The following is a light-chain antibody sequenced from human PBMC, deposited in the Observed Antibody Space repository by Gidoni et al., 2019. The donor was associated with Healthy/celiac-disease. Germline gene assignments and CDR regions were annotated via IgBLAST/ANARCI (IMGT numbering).Light chain of an antibody. CDR1: SSDVGGYNY. V-gene: IGLV2-14*01. CDR3: SSYTSSSTLHYV. CDR2: DVS. Sequence: QSALTHPASVSGSPGQSITISCTGTSSDVGGYNYVSWYQQHPGKAPKLIIYDVSNRPSGVSNSFSGSKSGNTASLTISGLQAEDEDDYYCSSYTSSSTLHYVFGTGTKVTVL. J-gene: IGLJ1*01.